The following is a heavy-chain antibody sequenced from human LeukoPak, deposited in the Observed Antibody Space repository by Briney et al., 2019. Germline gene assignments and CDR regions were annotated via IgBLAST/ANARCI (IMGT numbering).Heavy chain of an antibody. J-gene: IGHJ2*01. CDR2: MFVSGST. V-gene: IGHV4-4*07. CDR1: GASVNSYY. D-gene: IGHD1-26*01. Sequence: PSETLSLTCTVSGASVNSYYWSWIRQPAGKGLQWIGRMFVSGSTNYNPSPKSRVTLSVDTSRNQFSLRLSSVTAADTAVYYCARDRSMDGSQYRWYFDLWGRGTLVTVAS. CDR3: ARDRSMDGSQYRWYFDL.